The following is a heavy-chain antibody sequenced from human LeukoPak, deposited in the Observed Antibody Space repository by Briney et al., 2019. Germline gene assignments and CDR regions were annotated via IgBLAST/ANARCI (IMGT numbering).Heavy chain of an antibody. CDR2: INTDGSST. V-gene: IGHV3-74*01. CDR3: ARVRYYDYVWGSYRYNALHDAFDI. J-gene: IGHJ3*02. Sequence: GGSLRLSCAASGFTFDDYAMHWVRQAPGKGLEWVSRINTDGSSTSYADSVKGRFTISRDNAKNTLYLQMNSLRAEDTAVYYCARVRYYDYVWGSYRYNALHDAFDIWGQGTMVTVSS. D-gene: IGHD3-16*02. CDR1: GFTFDDYA.